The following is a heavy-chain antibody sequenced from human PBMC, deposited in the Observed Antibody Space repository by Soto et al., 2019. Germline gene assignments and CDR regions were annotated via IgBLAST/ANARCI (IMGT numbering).Heavy chain of an antibody. CDR1: GGSISNSY. J-gene: IGHJ4*02. D-gene: IGHD2-2*01. V-gene: IGHV4-59*01. CDR3: ASGGGSYQITFDF. CDR2: MYYSGNT. Sequence: QVQLQESGPGLVKPSETLSLTCTVSGGSISNSYWSWLRQPPGKGLEWIGYMYYSGNTNYNPSLKSRATISGDTSKKKFSLKLTSLTASDTAMYCCASGGGSYQITFDFWGQGILVTVSS.